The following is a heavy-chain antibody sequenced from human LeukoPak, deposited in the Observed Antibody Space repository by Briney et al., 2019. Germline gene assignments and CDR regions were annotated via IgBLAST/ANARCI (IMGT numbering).Heavy chain of an antibody. Sequence: ASVKVSCKASGYTFTSYYMHWVRRAPGQGLEWMGIINPSGGSTSYAQKFQGRVTMTRDTSTSTVYMELSSLRSEDTAVYYCARTSGSTSCYVCNWFDPWGQGTLVTVSS. J-gene: IGHJ5*02. D-gene: IGHD2-2*01. V-gene: IGHV1-46*01. CDR3: ARTSGSTSCYVCNWFDP. CDR2: INPSGGST. CDR1: GYTFTSYY.